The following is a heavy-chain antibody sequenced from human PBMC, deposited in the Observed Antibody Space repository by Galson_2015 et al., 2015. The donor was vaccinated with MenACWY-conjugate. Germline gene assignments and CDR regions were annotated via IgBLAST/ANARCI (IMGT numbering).Heavy chain of an antibody. D-gene: IGHD1-26*01. J-gene: IGHJ6*02. CDR1: RYSFPKYW. CDR2: IDPINSNT. CDR3: ARHPPGGRGMDV. V-gene: IGHV5-51*01. Sequence: QSGAEVKKPGESLTLSCKGSRYSFPKYWIAWVRQMPGKGLEWVAVIDPINSNTRYSPSLQGQVTISADESISTAYLQWSSLKASDTATYYCARHPPGGRGMDVWGRGTTVTVSS.